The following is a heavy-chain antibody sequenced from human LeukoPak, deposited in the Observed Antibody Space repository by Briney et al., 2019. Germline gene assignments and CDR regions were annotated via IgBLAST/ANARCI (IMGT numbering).Heavy chain of an antibody. CDR1: GFTFSSYA. V-gene: IGHV3-48*03. D-gene: IGHD3-22*01. CDR2: ISSSGSTI. J-gene: IGHJ2*01. CDR3: ARDSYYYDSSGYYSPGWYFDL. Sequence: PGGSLRLSCAASGFTFSSYAINWVRQAPGKGLEWVSYISSSGSTIYYADSVKGRFTISRDNAKNSLYLQMNSLRAEDTAVYYCARDSYYYDSSGYYSPGWYFDLWGRGTLVTVSS.